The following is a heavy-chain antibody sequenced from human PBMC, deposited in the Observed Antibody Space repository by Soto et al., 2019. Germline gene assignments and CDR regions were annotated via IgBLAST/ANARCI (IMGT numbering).Heavy chain of an antibody. Sequence: SETLSLTCTVSGDSISGNSWTWIRQPPGKAMEWIGYLYDGGSSTYYNPSPESRVAFSVDTSKNQFSLRVSSVTAADTAVYYCATVRPSLDFYYYYMDVWGTGATVTVSS. V-gene: IGHV4-59*08. CDR3: ATVRPSLDFYYYYMDV. CDR1: GDSISGNS. CDR2: LYDGGSST. D-gene: IGHD6-6*01. J-gene: IGHJ6*03.